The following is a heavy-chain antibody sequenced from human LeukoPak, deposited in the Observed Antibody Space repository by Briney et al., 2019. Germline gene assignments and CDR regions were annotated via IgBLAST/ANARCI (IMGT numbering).Heavy chain of an antibody. CDR3: GRDWGYFDS. J-gene: IGHJ4*02. V-gene: IGHV1-18*01. CDR2: IRTYNGNT. Sequence: GASVKVSCKASGCTFTSYGIGWLRQPPGQRREWMGWIRTYNGNTNYAQRLQGRVTFTTDTTTSTAYMELRSLRSDDTAVYSCGRDWGYFDSWGQGTLVTVSS. D-gene: IGHD3-16*01. CDR1: GCTFTSYG.